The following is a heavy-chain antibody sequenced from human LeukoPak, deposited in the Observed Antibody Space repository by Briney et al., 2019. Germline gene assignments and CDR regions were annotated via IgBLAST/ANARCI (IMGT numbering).Heavy chain of an antibody. D-gene: IGHD2-2*02. Sequence: PGGSLRLSCAASGFTVSNNYMSWVRQAPGKGLEWVSVIYSGGSTYYADSVKGRFTISRDNSKNTLYLQMNSLRAEDTAVYYCARDRGYCSSTSCYRGFGYYYMDVWGKGTTVTVSS. CDR3: ARDRGYCSSTSCYRGFGYYYMDV. J-gene: IGHJ6*03. CDR1: GFTVSNNY. CDR2: IYSGGST. V-gene: IGHV3-66*02.